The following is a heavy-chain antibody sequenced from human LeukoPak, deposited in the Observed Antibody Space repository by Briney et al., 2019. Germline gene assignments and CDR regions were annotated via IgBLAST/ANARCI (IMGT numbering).Heavy chain of an antibody. CDR2: IYTRGST. Sequence: SETLSLTCTVSGGSISSYYLSWIRQPAAKGLEWIGRIYTRGSTNYNPSLKSRVTMSVDTSKNQFSLKLSSVTAADTAVYYYARDRPVRGVIPWFDPWGQGTLVTVSS. V-gene: IGHV4-4*07. J-gene: IGHJ5*02. D-gene: IGHD3-10*01. CDR1: GGSISSYY. CDR3: ARDRPVRGVIPWFDP.